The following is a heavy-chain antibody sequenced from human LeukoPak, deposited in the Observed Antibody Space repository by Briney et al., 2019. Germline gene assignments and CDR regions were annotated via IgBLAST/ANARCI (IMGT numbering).Heavy chain of an antibody. D-gene: IGHD2-15*01. CDR1: GGSISSYY. CDR3: ARGAPGYCSGGSCYTPSFDY. Sequence: SETLSLTCTVSGGSISSYYWSWIRQPAGKGLEWIGRIYTSGSTNYNPSLKSRVTMSVDTSKNQFSLKLSSVTAADTAVYYCARGAPGYCSGGSCYTPSFDYWGQGTVVTVSS. J-gene: IGHJ4*02. CDR2: IYTSGST. V-gene: IGHV4-4*07.